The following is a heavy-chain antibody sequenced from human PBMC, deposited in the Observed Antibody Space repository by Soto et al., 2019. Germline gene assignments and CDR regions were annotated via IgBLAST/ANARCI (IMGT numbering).Heavy chain of an antibody. D-gene: IGHD3-22*01. J-gene: IGHJ5*02. V-gene: IGHV3-30*18. CDR1: GFTFSSYG. Sequence: GGSLRLSCAASGFTFSSYGMHWVRQAPGKGLEWVAVISYDGSNKYYADSVKGRFTISRDNSKNTLYLQMNSLRAEDTAVYYCAKDPYYDSSGYYHWGQGTLVTSPQ. CDR2: ISYDGSNK. CDR3: AKDPYYDSSGYYH.